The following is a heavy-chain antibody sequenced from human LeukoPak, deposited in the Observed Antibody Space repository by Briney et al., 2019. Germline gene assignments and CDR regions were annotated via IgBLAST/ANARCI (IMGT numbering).Heavy chain of an antibody. J-gene: IGHJ6*02. CDR2: ISSSSSYT. V-gene: IGHV3-11*06. D-gene: IGHD6-6*01. CDR3: ARGDDSSSSFYYYYYGMDV. CDR1: GGSISGDYY. Sequence: LSLTCTVSGGSISGDYYMSWIRQAPGKGLEWVSYISSSSSYTNYADSVKGRFTISRDNAKNSLYLQMNSLRAEDTAVYYCARGDDSSSSFYYYYYGMDVWGQGTTVTVSS.